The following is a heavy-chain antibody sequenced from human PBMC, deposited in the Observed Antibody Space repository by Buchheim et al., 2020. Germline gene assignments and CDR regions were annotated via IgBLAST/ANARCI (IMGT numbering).Heavy chain of an antibody. CDR2: INSDGSST. D-gene: IGHD3-9*01. V-gene: IGHV3-74*01. J-gene: IGHJ5*02. CDR1: GFTFSSYW. Sequence: EVQLVESGGGLVQPGGSLRLSCAASGFTFSSYWMHWVRQAPGKGLVWVSRINSDGSSTSYADSVKGRFTISRDNAKNTLYLQMNSLRAEDTAVYYCARAFYDILTGYYRPDPDVAWFDPWGQGTL. CDR3: ARAFYDILTGYYRPDPDVAWFDP.